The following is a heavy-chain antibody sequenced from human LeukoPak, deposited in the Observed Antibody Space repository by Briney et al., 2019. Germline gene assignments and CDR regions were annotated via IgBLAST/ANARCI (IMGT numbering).Heavy chain of an antibody. J-gene: IGHJ1*01. Sequence: SETLSLTCTVSGGSISSYYWSWLRHPPGKGLEWIGYIYYSGSTNYNPSLKSRVTISVDASKNQFSLKMSSMTAADTAVYYCARAQGYSSGWDFQHWGQGTLVTVSS. CDR2: IYYSGST. V-gene: IGHV4-59*01. CDR3: ARAQGYSSGWDFQH. D-gene: IGHD6-19*01. CDR1: GGSISSYY.